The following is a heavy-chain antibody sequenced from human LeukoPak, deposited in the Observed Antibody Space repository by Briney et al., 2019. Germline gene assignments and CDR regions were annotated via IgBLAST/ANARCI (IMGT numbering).Heavy chain of an antibody. CDR2: IYYSGST. CDR3: ARDRYSSSWYYFDY. Sequence: SETLSPTCTVSGGSISSYYWSWIRQPPGKGLEWIGYIYYSGSTNYNPSLKSRVTISVDTSKNQFSLKLSSVTAADTAVYYCARDRYSSSWYYFDYWGQGTLVTVSS. D-gene: IGHD6-13*01. V-gene: IGHV4-59*01. J-gene: IGHJ4*02. CDR1: GGSISSYY.